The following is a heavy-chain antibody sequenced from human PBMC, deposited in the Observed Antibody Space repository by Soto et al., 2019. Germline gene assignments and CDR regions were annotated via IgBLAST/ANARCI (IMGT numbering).Heavy chain of an antibody. CDR2: IKSKTDGGTT. CDR3: TTGTLTLGYCSSTSCPAAFDI. D-gene: IGHD2-2*01. V-gene: IGHV3-15*01. J-gene: IGHJ3*02. CDR1: GFTFSNAW. Sequence: GGSLRLSCAASGFTFSNAWMSWVRQAPGKGLEWVGRIKSKTDGGTTDYAAPVKGRFTISRDDSKNTLYLQMNSLKTEDTAVYYCTTGTLTLGYCSSTSCPAAFDIWGQGTMVTVSS.